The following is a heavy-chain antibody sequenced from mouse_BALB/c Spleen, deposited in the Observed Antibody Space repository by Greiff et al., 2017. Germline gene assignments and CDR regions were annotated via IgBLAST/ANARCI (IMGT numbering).Heavy chain of an antibody. CDR2: ISSGGST. CDR3: AREGSITVDY. Sequence: EVKLVESGGGLVQPGGSLKLSCAASGFTFSSYAMSWVRQTPEKRLEWVASISSGGSTYYPDSVKGRFTISRDNARNILYLQMSSLRSEDTAMYYCAREGSITVDYWGQGTTLTVSS. V-gene: IGHV5-6-5*01. D-gene: IGHD1-2*01. CDR1: GFTFSSYA. J-gene: IGHJ2*01.